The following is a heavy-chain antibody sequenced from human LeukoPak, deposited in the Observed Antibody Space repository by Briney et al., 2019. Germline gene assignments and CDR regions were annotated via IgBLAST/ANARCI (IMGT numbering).Heavy chain of an antibody. CDR1: GGTFSSYA. V-gene: IGHV1-69*04. CDR2: IIPILGIA. Sequence: PVASVKVSCKASGGTFSSYAISWVPQAPGQGLEWMGRIIPILGIANYAQKFQGRVTITADKSTSTAYVELSSLRSEDTAVYYCARAGTALYYYYGMDVWGQGTTVTVSS. J-gene: IGHJ6*02. CDR3: ARAGTALYYYYGMDV. D-gene: IGHD5-18*01.